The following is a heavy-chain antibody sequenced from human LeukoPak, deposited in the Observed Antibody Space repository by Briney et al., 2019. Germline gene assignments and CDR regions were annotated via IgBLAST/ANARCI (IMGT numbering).Heavy chain of an antibody. V-gene: IGHV3-49*04. Sequence: GGSLRLSCTASGFTFGDYGMSWVRQAPGKGLEWVGFIRSKAYGGTTEYAASVKGRFTISRDDSKSIAYLQVNSLKTEDTGVYYCTGSFGELSFFAHWGQGTLVTVSS. CDR3: TGSFGELSFFAH. CDR2: IRSKAYGGTT. D-gene: IGHD3-10*01. J-gene: IGHJ4*02. CDR1: GFTFGDYG.